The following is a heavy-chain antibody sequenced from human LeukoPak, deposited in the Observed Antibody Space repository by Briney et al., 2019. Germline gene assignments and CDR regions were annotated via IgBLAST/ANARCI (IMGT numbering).Heavy chain of an antibody. CDR3: ARGSVDGYNYDY. J-gene: IGHJ4*02. CDR1: GGSISSYY. D-gene: IGHD5-24*01. CDR2: IYYSGST. V-gene: IGHV4-59*01. Sequence: HSETLSLTCTVSGGSISSYYWSWIRQPPGKGLEWIGYIYYSGSTNYNPSLKSRVTISVDTSKNQFSLKLSSVTAADTAVYYCARGSVDGYNYDYWGQGTLVTVSS.